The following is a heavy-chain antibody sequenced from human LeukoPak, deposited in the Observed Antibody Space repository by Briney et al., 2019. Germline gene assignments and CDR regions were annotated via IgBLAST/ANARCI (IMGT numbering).Heavy chain of an antibody. Sequence: GGSLRLSCAASGFTFSTYAMTWVRQAPGKGLEWVSGINGGGGGTYYADSVKGRFTISRDNSKNTVSLQMNSLRAEDTAIYYCAKSVPYWYFDLWGRGTLVTVSS. V-gene: IGHV3-23*01. CDR1: GFTFSTYA. CDR3: AKSVPYWYFDL. CDR2: INGGGGGT. J-gene: IGHJ2*01.